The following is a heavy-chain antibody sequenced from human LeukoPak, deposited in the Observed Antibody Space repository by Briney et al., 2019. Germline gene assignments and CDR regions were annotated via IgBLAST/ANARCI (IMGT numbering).Heavy chain of an antibody. CDR3: ARVDPTDGYSGYYFDY. Sequence: SQTLSLTCTVSGGSISSGGNYWSWIRQYSGKGLEWIGYIYYSGSTYYNPSLKSRVTISVDTSKNQFSLKPSSVTAADTAVYYCARVDPTDGYSGYYFDYWGQGTLVTVSS. CDR2: IYYSGST. J-gene: IGHJ4*02. CDR1: GGSISSGGNY. V-gene: IGHV4-31*03. D-gene: IGHD5-12*01.